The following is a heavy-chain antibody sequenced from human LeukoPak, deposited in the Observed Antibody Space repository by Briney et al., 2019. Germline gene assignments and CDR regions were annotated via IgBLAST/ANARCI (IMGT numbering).Heavy chain of an antibody. Sequence: GGSLRLSCAASGFTFSSYEMNWVRQAPGKGLEWVAVISYDGSNKYYADSVKGRFTISRDNSKNTLYLQMNSLRAEDTAVYYCARAGQGYCSGGSCRRGYFDYWGQGTLVTVSS. CDR1: GFTFSSYE. V-gene: IGHV3-30*04. D-gene: IGHD2-15*01. CDR3: ARAGQGYCSGGSCRRGYFDY. J-gene: IGHJ4*02. CDR2: ISYDGSNK.